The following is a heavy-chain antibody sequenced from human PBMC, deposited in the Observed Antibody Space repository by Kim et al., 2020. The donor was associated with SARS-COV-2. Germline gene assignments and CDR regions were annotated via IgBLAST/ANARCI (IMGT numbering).Heavy chain of an antibody. V-gene: IGHV1-2*06. CDR3: ARDRRISSGWYCY. J-gene: IGHJ4*02. CDR2: INPNSGGT. D-gene: IGHD6-19*01. Sequence: ASVKVSCKASGYTFTGYYMHWVRQAPGQGLEWMGRINPNSGGTNYAQKFQGRVTMTRDTSISTAYMELSRLRSDDTAVYYCARDRRISSGWYCYWGQGTLVTVSS. CDR1: GYTFTGYY.